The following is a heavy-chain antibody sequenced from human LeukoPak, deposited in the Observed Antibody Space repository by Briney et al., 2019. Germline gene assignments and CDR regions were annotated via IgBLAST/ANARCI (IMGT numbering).Heavy chain of an antibody. CDR3: ARYISSGLDY. CDR1: GGSISGYY. V-gene: IGHV4-59*08. CDR2: IYYTGST. D-gene: IGHD6-6*01. Sequence: PSETLSLTCTVSGGSISGYYWSWIRQPPGKGLEWIGYIYYTGSTSYNPSLKSRVTISVDTSKNQFSLKLSYVNAADTAVYYCARYISSGLDYWGQGTLVTVSS. J-gene: IGHJ4*02.